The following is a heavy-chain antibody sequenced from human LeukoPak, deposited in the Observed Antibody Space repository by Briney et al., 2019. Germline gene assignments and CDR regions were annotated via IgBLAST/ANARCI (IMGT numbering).Heavy chain of an antibody. CDR3: ARHGSSGVVITNFDY. V-gene: IGHV4-39*01. CDR2: MFYSGIT. J-gene: IGHJ4*02. D-gene: IGHD3-3*01. CDR1: GGSISSSDYY. Sequence: SETLSLTCSVSGGSISSSDYYWGWIRQPPGKGLEWIGTMFYSGITYYSPSLKSRVTISVDMSKNQFSLKLSSVTAADTAVYFCARHGSSGVVITNFDYWVQGTLVTVSS.